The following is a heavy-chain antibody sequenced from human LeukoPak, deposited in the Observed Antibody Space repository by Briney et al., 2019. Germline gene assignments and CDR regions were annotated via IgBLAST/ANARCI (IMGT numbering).Heavy chain of an antibody. Sequence: GGSLRLSRVASGFTFSDYYMSWIRQAPGKGLEWVSYIISSGSTIYYADSVKGRFTISRDNAKNSLYLQINSLRAEDTAMYHCARDGSDCSGGNCYYYHYSMDVWGQGTTVTVSS. D-gene: IGHD2-15*01. CDR2: IISSGSTI. CDR1: GFTFSDYY. V-gene: IGHV3-11*01. J-gene: IGHJ6*02. CDR3: ARDGSDCSGGNCYYYHYSMDV.